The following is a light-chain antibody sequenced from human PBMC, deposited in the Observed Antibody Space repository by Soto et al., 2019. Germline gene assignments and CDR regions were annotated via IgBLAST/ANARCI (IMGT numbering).Light chain of an antibody. CDR1: QRINNW. V-gene: IGKV1-5*03. CDR2: KAS. J-gene: IGKJ2*01. Sequence: DIQMTQTPSTLSASVGDRVTITCRASQRINNWLAWYQQNPGKAPKILIYKASSLQSGVPSRFSGSGSGTEFTLTISSLQPDDFATYSCQQYNSHPYTFGQGTKLEIK. CDR3: QQYNSHPYT.